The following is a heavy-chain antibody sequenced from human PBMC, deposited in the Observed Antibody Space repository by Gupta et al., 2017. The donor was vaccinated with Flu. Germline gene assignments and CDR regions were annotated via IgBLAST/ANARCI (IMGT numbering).Heavy chain of an antibody. CDR3: ARYSNGWPEVSPDFEY. CDR1: GFTFSSHA. D-gene: IGHD6-19*01. J-gene: IGHJ4*02. CDR2: RSGSGGKT. V-gene: IGHV3-23*04. Sequence: EAPLVESGGGLVQPGWSLRLFCSASGFTFSSHAMNWVRQAPGKGLEWVSARSGSGGKTYDAESVKGRFTISRDNSKNTLYLQMNRLRVEDTAVYYCARYSNGWPEVSPDFEYWGQGTLVTVSS.